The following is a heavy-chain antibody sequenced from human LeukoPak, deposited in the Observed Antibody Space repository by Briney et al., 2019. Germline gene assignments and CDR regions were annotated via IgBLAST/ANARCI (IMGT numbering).Heavy chain of an antibody. J-gene: IGHJ3*02. D-gene: IGHD3-22*01. CDR3: ARDGYYDSSGYRKHDGFDI. CDR1: GFTFSSYA. V-gene: IGHV3-66*01. Sequence: GGSLRLSCAASGFTFSSYAMSWVRQAPGKGLEWVSLIYSGGITQYADSVKGRFTISRDNSKNTLYLQMTGLRAEDTAVYHCARDGYYDSSGYRKHDGFDIWGQGTLVTVSS. CDR2: IYSGGIT.